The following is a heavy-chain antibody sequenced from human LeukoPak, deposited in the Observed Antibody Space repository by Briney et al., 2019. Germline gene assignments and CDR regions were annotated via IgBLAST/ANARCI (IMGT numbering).Heavy chain of an antibody. J-gene: IGHJ4*02. CDR3: ARAGPPHYYFDY. CDR1: GFTFSSYW. V-gene: IGHV3-74*03. CDR2: VNFDGSST. Sequence: PGRSLRLSCAASGFTFSSYWMHWVRQAPGKGLVWVSRVNFDGSSTKYADSVKGRFTISRDNAKNTLYLQMNSLRAEDTAVYYCARAGPPHYYFDYWGQGTLVTVSS.